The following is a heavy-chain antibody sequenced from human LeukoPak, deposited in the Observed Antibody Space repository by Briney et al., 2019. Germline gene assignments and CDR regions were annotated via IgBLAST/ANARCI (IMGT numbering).Heavy chain of an antibody. CDR3: AKDGYDYYYYYMDV. CDR2: ISGSGGST. Sequence: PGGSLRLPCAASGFTFSSYAMSWVRQAPGKGLEWVSAISGSGGSTYYADFVKGRFTISRDNSKNTLYLQMNSLRAEDTAVYYCAKDGYDYYYYYMDVWGKGTTVTVSS. CDR1: GFTFSSYA. D-gene: IGHD1-1*01. V-gene: IGHV3-23*01. J-gene: IGHJ6*03.